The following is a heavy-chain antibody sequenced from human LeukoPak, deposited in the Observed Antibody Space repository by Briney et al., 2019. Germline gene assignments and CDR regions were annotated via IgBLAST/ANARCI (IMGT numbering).Heavy chain of an antibody. CDR1: GFTFGEYA. J-gene: IGHJ4*02. CDR3: TRVTRFCSGGSCYTTDY. CDR2: IRSKAYGGTT. V-gene: IGHV3-49*03. Sequence: GGSLRLSCTASGFTFGEYAMSWFSQAPGKGLEWVGFIRSKAYGGTTEYAASVKGRFTISRDDSKSIAYLQMNSLKTEDTAVYYCTRVTRFCSGGSCYTTDYWGQGTLVTVSS. D-gene: IGHD2-15*01.